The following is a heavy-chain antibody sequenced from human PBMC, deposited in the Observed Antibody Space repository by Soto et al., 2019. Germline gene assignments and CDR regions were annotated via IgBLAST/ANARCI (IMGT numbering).Heavy chain of an antibody. V-gene: IGHV3-23*01. J-gene: IGHJ4*02. D-gene: IGHD2-8*02. Sequence: GGSLRLSCVASGFTFSSYVMTWVRQAPGKGLDWVSAIVTGGGSTYYADSVKGRFTISRDNSKNTLYLQMNSLRAEDTAIYYCAKLVARPAGQDYWGQGTLVTVSS. CDR1: GFTFSSYV. CDR3: AKLVARPAGQDY. CDR2: IVTGGGST.